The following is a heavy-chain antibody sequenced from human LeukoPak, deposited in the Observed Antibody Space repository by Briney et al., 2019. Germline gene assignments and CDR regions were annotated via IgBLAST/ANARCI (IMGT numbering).Heavy chain of an antibody. Sequence: GGSLRLSCAASGFTFSTYGMHWVRQAPGKGLEWVAFIRYDGSNKYYEDSVKGRFTISRDNSKNTLYLQMNSLRAEDTAVYYCAKDRYYTSGSYFGYFDYWGQGTLVTVPS. CDR1: GFTFSTYG. J-gene: IGHJ4*02. D-gene: IGHD3-10*01. CDR3: AKDRYYTSGSYFGYFDY. CDR2: IRYDGSNK. V-gene: IGHV3-30*02.